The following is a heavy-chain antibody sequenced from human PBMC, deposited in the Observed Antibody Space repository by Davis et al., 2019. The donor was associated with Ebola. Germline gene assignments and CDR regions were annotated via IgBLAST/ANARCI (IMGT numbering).Heavy chain of an antibody. D-gene: IGHD3-9*01. CDR2: IRFDGSNQ. J-gene: IGHJ4*02. CDR3: ARGTAGFFDY. V-gene: IGHV3-30*03. Sequence: GESLKISCAASGFPFTTYTMNWVRQAPGKGLEWVTVIRFDGSNQYYADSVKGRFTISRDNSKNTLNLQMNSLRLEDTAMYYCARGTAGFFDYWGQGILVTVSS. CDR1: GFPFTTYT.